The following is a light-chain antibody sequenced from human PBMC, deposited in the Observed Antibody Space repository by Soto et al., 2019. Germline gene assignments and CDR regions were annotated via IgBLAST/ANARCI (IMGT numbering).Light chain of an antibody. Sequence: QSVLTQPPSASGTPGQMVTISGSGSSSNIGSNPVNWYQQLPGMAPKLLIYNNSQRPSGVPDRFSGSKSGTSASLAISGLQSEDEAEYYCAAWDDSLRGLEFGGGTKLTVL. CDR2: NNS. CDR1: SSNIGSNP. V-gene: IGLV1-44*01. CDR3: AAWDDSLRGLE. J-gene: IGLJ2*01.